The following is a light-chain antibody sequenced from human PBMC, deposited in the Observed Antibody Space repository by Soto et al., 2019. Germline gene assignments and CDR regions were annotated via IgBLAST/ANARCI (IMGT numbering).Light chain of an antibody. Sequence: EIVMTQSPATLSVSPWDRVTLSCSPSQSVGSSYLAWYRQNPGQAPRLLIHGAPRRATGIPDRFSGSGSGTDFTPTNSRLAPEDFAVYYCQQYGSSPRTVGPGTKVEIK. CDR3: QQYGSSPRT. CDR2: GAP. V-gene: IGKV3-20*01. CDR1: QSVGSSY. J-gene: IGKJ1*01.